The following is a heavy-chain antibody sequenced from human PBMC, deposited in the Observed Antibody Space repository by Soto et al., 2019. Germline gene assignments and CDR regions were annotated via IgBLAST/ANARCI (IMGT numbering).Heavy chain of an antibody. J-gene: IGHJ4*02. CDR3: ARLTYYYGSGSYSVLFDY. Sequence: SETLSLTCTVSGGSISSSSYYWGWIRQPPGKGLEWIGSIYYSGSTYYNPSLKSRVTISVDTSKNQFSLKLSSVTAADTAVYYCARLTYYYGSGSYSVLFDYWGQGTLVTVSS. D-gene: IGHD3-10*01. V-gene: IGHV4-39*01. CDR1: GGSISSSSYY. CDR2: IYYSGST.